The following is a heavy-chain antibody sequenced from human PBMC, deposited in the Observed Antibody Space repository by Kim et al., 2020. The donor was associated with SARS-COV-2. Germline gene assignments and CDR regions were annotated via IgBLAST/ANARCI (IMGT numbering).Heavy chain of an antibody. CDR3: ARTGARELPEYFDY. J-gene: IGHJ4*02. D-gene: IGHD1-26*01. Sequence: SLKERVTISVDTSRTPFSLELSSVTAADTAVYYCARTGARELPEYFDYWGQGTLVTVSS. V-gene: IGHV4-59*01.